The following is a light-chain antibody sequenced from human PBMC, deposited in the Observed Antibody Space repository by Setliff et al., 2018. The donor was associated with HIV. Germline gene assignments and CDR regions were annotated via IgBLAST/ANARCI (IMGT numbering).Light chain of an antibody. CDR2: TDN. CDR1: GSNIGSNT. V-gene: IGLV1-44*01. J-gene: IGLJ3*02. CDR3: AAWDDRLNGWV. Sequence: VLTQAPSASGTPGQRVTISCSGSGSNIGSNTVNWYQHLPGTAPKLLIYTDNQRPSGVPVRFSGSKSGTSGSLAISGLQSEDEADYYCAAWDDRLNGWVFGGGTKVTVL.